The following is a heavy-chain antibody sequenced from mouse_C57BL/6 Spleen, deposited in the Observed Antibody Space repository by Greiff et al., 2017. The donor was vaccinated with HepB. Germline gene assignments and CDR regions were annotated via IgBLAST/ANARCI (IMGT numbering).Heavy chain of an antibody. CDR2: IDPETGGT. D-gene: IGHD1-1*02. J-gene: IGHJ2*01. Sequence: QVQLQQSGAELVRPGASVTLSCKASGYTFTDYEMHWVKQTPVHGLEWIGAIDPETGGTAYNQKFKGKAILTADKSSSTAYMELRSLTSEDSAVYYCTRRGLTMSYFDYWGQGTTLTVSS. CDR3: TRRGLTMSYFDY. CDR1: GYTFTDYE. V-gene: IGHV1-15*01.